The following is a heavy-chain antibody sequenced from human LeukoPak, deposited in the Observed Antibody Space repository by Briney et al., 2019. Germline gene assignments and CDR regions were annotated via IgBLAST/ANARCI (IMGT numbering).Heavy chain of an antibody. CDR2: INPSGGST. Sequence: ASVKVSCKASGYTFTTYYMHWVRQAPGQGLEWMGIINPSGGSTSYAQKFQGRVTMTRDTSTSTVYMELSSLRSEDTAVYYCARAVATPLYFDYWGQGTLVTVSS. J-gene: IGHJ4*02. D-gene: IGHD5-12*01. CDR1: GYTFTTYY. V-gene: IGHV1-46*03. CDR3: ARAVATPLYFDY.